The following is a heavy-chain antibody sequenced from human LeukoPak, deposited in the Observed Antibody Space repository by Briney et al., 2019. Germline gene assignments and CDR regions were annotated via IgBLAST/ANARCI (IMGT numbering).Heavy chain of an antibody. Sequence: PGGSLRLSCAASGFTFSSYWMSWVRQAPGKGLEWVASIKNDGSEIYYVDSVRGRYTVSRDNTKNSLYLQMSSLRAEDTAVYYCATDRGWRTSGYYLYYFEYWGQGTLVTFSS. CDR2: IKNDGSEI. CDR1: GFTFSSYW. D-gene: IGHD3-3*01. CDR3: ATDRGWRTSGYYLYYFEY. V-gene: IGHV3-7*01. J-gene: IGHJ4*02.